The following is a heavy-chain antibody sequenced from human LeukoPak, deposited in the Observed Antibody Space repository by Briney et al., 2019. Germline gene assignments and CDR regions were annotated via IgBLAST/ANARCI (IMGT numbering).Heavy chain of an antibody. J-gene: IGHJ3*02. D-gene: IGHD2-15*01. Sequence: SETLSLTCTVSGGSISSYYWSWIRQPPGKGLEWIGYIYYSGSTNYNPSLKSRVTISVDTSKSQFSLKLSSVTAADTAVYYCARSGYCSGGSCYAFDIWGQGTMVTVSS. CDR3: ARSGYCSGGSCYAFDI. CDR2: IYYSGST. V-gene: IGHV4-59*01. CDR1: GGSISSYY.